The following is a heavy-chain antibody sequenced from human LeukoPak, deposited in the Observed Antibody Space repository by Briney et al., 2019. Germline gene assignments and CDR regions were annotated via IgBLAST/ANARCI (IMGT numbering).Heavy chain of an antibody. J-gene: IGHJ6*03. CDR2: INPSGGST. V-gene: IGHV1-46*01. Sequence: GASVKVSCKASGYIFTSYYMHWVRQAPGQGLEWMGIINPSGGSTSYAQKFQGRVTMTRDMSTSTVYMELSSLRSEDTAVYYRARDRGYSYAKLDYYMDVWGKGTTVTVSS. CDR1: GYIFTSYY. CDR3: ARDRGYSYAKLDYYMDV. D-gene: IGHD5-18*01.